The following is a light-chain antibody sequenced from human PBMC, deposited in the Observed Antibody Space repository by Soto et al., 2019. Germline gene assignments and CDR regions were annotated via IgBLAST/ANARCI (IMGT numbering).Light chain of an antibody. CDR1: SSDVGGYNY. J-gene: IGLJ1*01. CDR2: DVS. Sequence: QSALTQPRSVSGSPGQSVTISCTGTSSDVGGYNYVSWYQQHPGKAPKLMIYDVSKRPSGVPDRFSGSKSGNTASLTISGHQAEDEADYYCSSYAGSYTHVFGTGTKVTVL. CDR3: SSYAGSYTHV. V-gene: IGLV2-11*01.